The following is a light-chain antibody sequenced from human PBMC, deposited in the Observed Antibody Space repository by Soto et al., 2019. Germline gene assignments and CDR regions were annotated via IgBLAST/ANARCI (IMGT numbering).Light chain of an antibody. Sequence: EIVLTQSPATLSLSPGERATLYRRASQSVGSYLAWYQQKPGQAPRLLIYDASNRATGIPARFSGSGSGTDFTLTISSLEPEDFAVYYCQQRSNWPWTFGQGTKVDIK. CDR2: DAS. V-gene: IGKV3-11*01. CDR1: QSVGSY. CDR3: QQRSNWPWT. J-gene: IGKJ1*01.